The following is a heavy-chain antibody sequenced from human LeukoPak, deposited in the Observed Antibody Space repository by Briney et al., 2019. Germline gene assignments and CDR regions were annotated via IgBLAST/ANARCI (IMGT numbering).Heavy chain of an antibody. J-gene: IGHJ4*02. D-gene: IGHD2-15*01. Sequence: GASVKVSCKTSGYTFTNYGITWVRQAPGQGLEWMGWISAYNGNTDYAQKFQGRVTMTTDTSTSTAYMELRSLRSDDTAVYYCAREPGHCSVCSIYWDDYWGQGTLVTVSS. CDR3: AREPGHCSVCSIYWDDY. V-gene: IGHV1-18*01. CDR2: ISAYNGNT. CDR1: GYTFTNYG.